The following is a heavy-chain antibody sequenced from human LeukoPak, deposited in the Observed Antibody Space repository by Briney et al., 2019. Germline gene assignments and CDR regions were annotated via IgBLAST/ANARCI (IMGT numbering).Heavy chain of an antibody. D-gene: IGHD6-19*01. CDR3: ARDCSDSRGWYADY. CDR1: GGSITSSRHF. J-gene: IGHJ4*02. V-gene: IGHV4-39*07. CDR2: MFYTGTP. Sequence: KASETLSLTCAVSGGSITSSRHFWGWIRQPPGKGPEWIGSMFYTGTPFYSPSFKSRITISVDTSNNQFSLNLRSVTAADTAVYFCARDCSDSRGWYADYWGQGSLVTVSS.